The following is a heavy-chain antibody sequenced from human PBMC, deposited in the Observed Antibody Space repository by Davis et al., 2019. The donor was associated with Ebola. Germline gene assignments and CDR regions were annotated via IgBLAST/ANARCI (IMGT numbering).Heavy chain of an antibody. V-gene: IGHV1-18*01. Sequence: ASVKVSCKASGYTFTSYGISWLRQAPGQGLEGMGWISAYNGNPNYAQKLHGRVTMTRDTSTSTVYMELSRLRSEDTAVYYCARGSRRDLTMIVVNYYNGMDVWGQGTTVTVSS. CDR1: GYTFTSYG. J-gene: IGHJ6*02. CDR2: ISAYNGNP. CDR3: ARGSRRDLTMIVVNYYNGMDV. D-gene: IGHD3-22*01.